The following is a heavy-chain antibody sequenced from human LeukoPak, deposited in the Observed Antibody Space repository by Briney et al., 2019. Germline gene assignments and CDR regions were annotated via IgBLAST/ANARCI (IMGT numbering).Heavy chain of an antibody. Sequence: PGGPLRLSCAASGFTFSSYSMNWVRQAPGKGLEWVSVIYSDGSTYYADSVKGRFTISRDNSKNTLYLQMNSLRAEDTAVYYCSGGYSGYDDYWGQGTLVTVSS. J-gene: IGHJ4*02. CDR1: GFTFSSYS. CDR3: SGGYSGYDDY. D-gene: IGHD5-12*01. V-gene: IGHV3-53*01. CDR2: IYSDGST.